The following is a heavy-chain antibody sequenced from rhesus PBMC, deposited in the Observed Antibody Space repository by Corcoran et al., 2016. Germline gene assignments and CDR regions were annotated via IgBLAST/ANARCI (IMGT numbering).Heavy chain of an antibody. Sequence: QLQLQESGPGLVKPSETLSATCAASGGSIRTNYWSWIRPPPRTVLEWIGRIYGSGSSTNYNPSLKSRVTLSVDTSKNQLSLKLSSVTAADTAVYYCAYQTATATWFYFDYWGQGVLVTVSS. CDR3: AYQTATATWFYFDY. CDR1: GGSIRTNY. D-gene: IGHD5-36*01. CDR2: IYGSGSST. J-gene: IGHJ4*01. V-gene: IGHV4-169*01.